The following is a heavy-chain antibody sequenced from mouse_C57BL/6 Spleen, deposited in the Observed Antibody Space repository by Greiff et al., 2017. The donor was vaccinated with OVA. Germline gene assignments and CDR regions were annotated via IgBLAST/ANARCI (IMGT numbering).Heavy chain of an antibody. V-gene: IGHV6-3*01. CDR3: TIYYDYDGWYFDV. CDR2: IRLKSDNYAT. D-gene: IGHD2-4*01. CDR1: GFTFSNYW. J-gene: IGHJ1*03. Sequence: EVKLMESGGGLVQPGGSMKLSCVASGFTFSNYWMNWVRQSPEKGLEWVAQIRLKSDNYATHYAESVKGRFTISRDDSKSSVYLQMNNLRAEDTGIYYCTIYYDYDGWYFDVWGTGTTVTVSS.